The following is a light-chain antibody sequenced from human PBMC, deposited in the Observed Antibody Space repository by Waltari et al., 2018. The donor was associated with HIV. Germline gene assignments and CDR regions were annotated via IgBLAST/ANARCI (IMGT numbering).Light chain of an antibody. J-gene: IGLJ2*01. Sequence: QSVLTQPPSASGTPGQRVTISCSGRSSDIGSHTVNWYQQLPGTAPRPLIYTNNQRPSGVPDRCSGSKSGTSASLVISGLQSEDEADYFCAAWDDSLNGDVVFGGGTKLTVL. V-gene: IGLV1-44*01. CDR3: AAWDDSLNGDVV. CDR1: SSDIGSHT. CDR2: TNN.